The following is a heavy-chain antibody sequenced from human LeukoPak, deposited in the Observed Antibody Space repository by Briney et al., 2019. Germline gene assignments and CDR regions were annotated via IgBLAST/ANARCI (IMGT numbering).Heavy chain of an antibody. J-gene: IGHJ4*02. V-gene: IGHV4-59*08. Sequence: SETLSLTCTVSGVSISSYYWSWIRQPPGKGLEWVGYIYYSGSTNYNPSLKSRVTISVDTSKNQFSLKLSSVTAADTAVYYCARQRYYDILSLDYWGQGTLVTVSS. D-gene: IGHD3-9*01. CDR3: ARQRYYDILSLDY. CDR2: IYYSGST. CDR1: GVSISSYY.